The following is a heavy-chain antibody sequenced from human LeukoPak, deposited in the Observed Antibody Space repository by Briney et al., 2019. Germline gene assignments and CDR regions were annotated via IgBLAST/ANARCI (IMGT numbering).Heavy chain of an antibody. Sequence: PGRSLRLSCAASGFTFRSYAMHWVRQAPGKGLEWVAVISYDGSNKYYADSVKGRFTISRDNSKNTLYLQMNSLRAEDTAVYYCARAGSSFNYYYYYGMDVWGQGTTVTVSS. CDR3: ARAGSSFNYYYYYGMDV. V-gene: IGHV3-30-3*01. CDR1: GFTFRSYA. D-gene: IGHD6-6*01. CDR2: ISYDGSNK. J-gene: IGHJ6*02.